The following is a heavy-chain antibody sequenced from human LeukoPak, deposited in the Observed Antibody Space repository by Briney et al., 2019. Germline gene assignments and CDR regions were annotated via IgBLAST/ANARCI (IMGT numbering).Heavy chain of an antibody. CDR1: GGSFSGYY. Sequence: LETLSLTCAVYGGSFSGYYWSWIRQPPGKGLEWIAYIYYSGSTSYNPSLKSRVTISVDTSKNQFSLKLSSVTAADTAVYYCARSRGELLFNYWGQGTLVTVSS. J-gene: IGHJ4*02. CDR3: ARSRGELLFNY. D-gene: IGHD1-26*01. V-gene: IGHV4-59*01. CDR2: IYYSGST.